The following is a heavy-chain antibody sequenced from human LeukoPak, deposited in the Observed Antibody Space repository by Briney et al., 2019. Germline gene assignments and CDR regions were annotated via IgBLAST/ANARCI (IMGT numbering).Heavy chain of an antibody. CDR2: IYYSGST. CDR1: GGSISSGDYY. V-gene: IGHV4-30-4*08. CDR3: ARGHLPIGRIAAAGAPDY. Sequence: PSQTLSLTCTVSGGSISSGDYYWSWIRQPPGKGLEWIGYIYYSGSTYYNPSLKSRVTISVDTSKNQFSLKLSSVTAADTAVYYCARGHLPIGRIAAAGAPDYWGQGTLVTVSS. D-gene: IGHD6-13*01. J-gene: IGHJ4*02.